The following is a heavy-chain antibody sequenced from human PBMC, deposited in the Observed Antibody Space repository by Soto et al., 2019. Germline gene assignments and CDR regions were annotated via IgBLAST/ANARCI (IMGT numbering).Heavy chain of an antibody. J-gene: IGHJ6*02. D-gene: IGHD2-2*01. CDR2: ISAYNGNT. CDR1: GYTLTSYG. CDR3: ARDCSSTSCYASYYYGMDV. V-gene: IGHV1-18*01. Sequence: ASVKVSCKASGYTLTSYGISWVRQAPGQGLEWMGWISAYNGNTNYAQKLQGRVTMTTDTSTSTAYMELRSLRSDDTAVYYCARDCSSTSCYASYYYGMDVWGQGTTVTVSS.